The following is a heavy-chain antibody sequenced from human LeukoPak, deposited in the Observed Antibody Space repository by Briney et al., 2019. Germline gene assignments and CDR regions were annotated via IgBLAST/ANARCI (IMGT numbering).Heavy chain of an antibody. J-gene: IGHJ6*02. D-gene: IGHD3-10*01. CDR3: ARVGPGSGSYHLHLYYYYGMDV. Sequence: GASVKVSCKASGYTFTSYGISWVRQAPGQGLEWMGWISAYNGNTNYAQKLQGRVTMTTDTSTSTAYMELRSLRSDDTAVYYCARVGPGSGSYHLHLYYYYGMDVWGQGTTVTVSS. CDR2: ISAYNGNT. CDR1: GYTFTSYG. V-gene: IGHV1-18*01.